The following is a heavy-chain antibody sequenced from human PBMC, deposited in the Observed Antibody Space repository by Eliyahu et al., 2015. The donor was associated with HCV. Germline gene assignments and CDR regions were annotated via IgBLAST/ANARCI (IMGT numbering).Heavy chain of an antibody. Sequence: QVQLVESGGGVVQPGXSLXLSCAASGFTFXSYGXXWVRQXPGKGXAGGGVIWYDGSNKYYADSVKGRFTISRDNSKNTLYLQMNSLRAEDTAVYYCARDTYYYDSSGYSRPASAVDYWGQGTLVTVSS. CDR2: IWYDGSNK. D-gene: IGHD3-22*01. V-gene: IGHV3-33*01. CDR3: ARDTYYYDSSGYSRPASAVDY. CDR1: GFTFXSYG. J-gene: IGHJ4*02.